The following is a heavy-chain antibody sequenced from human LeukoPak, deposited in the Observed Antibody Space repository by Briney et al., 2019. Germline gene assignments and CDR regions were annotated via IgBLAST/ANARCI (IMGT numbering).Heavy chain of an antibody. CDR1: GFTFSSYA. V-gene: IGHV3-23*01. CDR2: ISGSGGSTI. J-gene: IGHJ4*02. CDR3: AKDGEGYCGSTSCLGVDY. D-gene: IGHD2-2*01. Sequence: GGSLRLSCAASGFTFSSYAMSWVRQAPGKGLEWVSAISGSGGSTIYYADSVKGRFTISRDNSKNTLYLQMNSLRAEDTAVYYCAKDGEGYCGSTSCLGVDYWGQGTLVTVSS.